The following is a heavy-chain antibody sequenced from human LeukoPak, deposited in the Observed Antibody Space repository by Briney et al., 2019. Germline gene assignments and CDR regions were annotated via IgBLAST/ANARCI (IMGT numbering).Heavy chain of an antibody. D-gene: IGHD3-22*01. V-gene: IGHV3-23*01. J-gene: IGHJ4*02. CDR2: ISGNGDNT. CDR1: GFTFSNYA. Sequence: GGSLRLSCAASGFTFSNYAISWVRQAPGKGLEWVSGISGNGDNTYYADSVKGRSSISRDNSKNTLYLQMDSLRAEDTAVYHCAKTNGYYDYWGRGTLVTVSS. CDR3: AKTNGYYDY.